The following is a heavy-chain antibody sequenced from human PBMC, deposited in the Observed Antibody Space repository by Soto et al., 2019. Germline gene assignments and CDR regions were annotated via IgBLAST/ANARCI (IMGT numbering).Heavy chain of an antibody. J-gene: IGHJ5*02. D-gene: IGHD1-7*01. CDR1: GGSISSGGYY. V-gene: IGHV4-31*03. Sequence: SETLSLTCTVSGGSISSGGYYWSWIRQHPGKGLEWIGYIYYSGSTYYNPSLKSRVTISVDTSKNQFSLKLSSVTAADTAVYYCARVRITGTTGNWFDPWGQGTLVTVSS. CDR2: IYYSGST. CDR3: ARVRITGTTGNWFDP.